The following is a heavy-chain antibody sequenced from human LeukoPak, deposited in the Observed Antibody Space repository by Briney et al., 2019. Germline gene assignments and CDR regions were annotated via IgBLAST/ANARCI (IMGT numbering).Heavy chain of an antibody. CDR3: ATLSITMVRGALDY. J-gene: IGHJ4*02. V-gene: IGHV1-24*01. Sequence: ASVKVSCKVSGYTLTELSMHWVRQAPGKGREWRGGFDPEDGETIYAQKFRGRVTMTEDTSTDTAYMELSSLRSEDTAVYYCATLSITMVRGALDYWGQGTLVTVSS. CDR2: FDPEDGET. D-gene: IGHD3-10*01. CDR1: GYTLTELS.